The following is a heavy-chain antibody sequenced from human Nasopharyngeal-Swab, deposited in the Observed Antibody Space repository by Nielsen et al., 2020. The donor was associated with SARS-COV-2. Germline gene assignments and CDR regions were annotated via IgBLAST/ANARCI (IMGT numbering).Heavy chain of an antibody. Sequence: GESLKISCVASGLTFSKYAMHWVRQVPGKGLVWVSRTNTYGSETAYGDSVKGRFTVSRDNVKNTLSLEMNSLRGEDTAVYYCAREVAYYYGSGSYYYFDYWGQGTLVTVSS. CDR2: TNTYGSET. CDR1: GLTFSKYA. CDR3: AREVAYYYGSGSYYYFDY. D-gene: IGHD3-10*01. V-gene: IGHV3-74*01. J-gene: IGHJ4*02.